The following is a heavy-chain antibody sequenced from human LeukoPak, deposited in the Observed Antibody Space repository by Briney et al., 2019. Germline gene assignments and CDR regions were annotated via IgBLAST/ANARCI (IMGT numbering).Heavy chain of an antibody. CDR2: IYFSGYT. V-gene: IGHV4-39*07. D-gene: IGHD3-22*01. J-gene: IGHJ4*02. CDR3: ARDSGFWLY. CDR1: GDSISSGGHY. Sequence: PSETLSLTCTVSGDSISSGGHYWGWLRQTPGKRLEWIGNIYFSGYTSYNPSLKSRLTMSVDTSKNQLFLNLDSVTAADTAVYYCARDSGFWLYWGQGTLVTVSS.